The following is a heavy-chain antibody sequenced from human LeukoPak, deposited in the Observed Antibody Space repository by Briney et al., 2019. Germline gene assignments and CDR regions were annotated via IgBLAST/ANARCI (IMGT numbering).Heavy chain of an antibody. CDR1: GGSISSYY. D-gene: IGHD3-10*01. Sequence: PSETLSLTCTVSGGSISSYYWSWIRQPPGKGLEWIGSIYYSGSTYYNPSLKSRVTISVDTSKNQFSLKLSSVTAADTAVYYCARVNLWFGEVYYGMDVWGQGTTVTVSS. CDR3: ARVNLWFGEVYYGMDV. V-gene: IGHV4-39*07. J-gene: IGHJ6*02. CDR2: IYYSGST.